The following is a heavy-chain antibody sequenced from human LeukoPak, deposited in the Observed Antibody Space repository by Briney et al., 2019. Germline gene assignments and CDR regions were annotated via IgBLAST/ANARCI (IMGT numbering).Heavy chain of an antibody. CDR1: GFTFSSYA. D-gene: IGHD1-1*01. J-gene: IGHJ3*02. Sequence: PGGSLRLSCAAAGFTFSSYAMTWVRQAPGKGLEWVSAISGSGDYTYYADSVKGRFTISRDNYKNTLYLQMNSLRAEDTAVYYCARSELERRFAFDIWGQGTMVTVSS. CDR3: ARSELERRFAFDI. CDR2: ISGSGDYT. V-gene: IGHV3-23*01.